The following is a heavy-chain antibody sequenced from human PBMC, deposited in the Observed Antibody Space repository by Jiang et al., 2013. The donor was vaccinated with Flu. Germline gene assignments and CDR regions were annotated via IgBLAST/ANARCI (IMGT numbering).Heavy chain of an antibody. CDR2: INAANGDT. D-gene: IGHD6-19*01. CDR3: ARASSGWYWLDP. V-gene: IGHV1-3*01. CDR1: GYTFTNYP. Sequence: GAEVKKPGASVKISCKASGYTFTNYPMHWVRQAPGQRLEWMGWINAANGDTGYSQNFQGRVTFTRDTSATTAYMELSSLRSEDTAVYFCARASSGWYWLDPWGQGTPVTVSS. J-gene: IGHJ5*02.